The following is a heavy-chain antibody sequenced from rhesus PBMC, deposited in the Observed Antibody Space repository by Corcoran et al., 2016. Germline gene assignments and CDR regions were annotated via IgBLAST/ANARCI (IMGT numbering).Heavy chain of an antibody. D-gene: IGHD3-34*01. CDR1: GGSISSDY. CDR2: ISGSVWSP. CDR3: ARELGGLSNRFDV. V-gene: IGHV4-173*01. Sequence: QLQLQESGPGLVKPSETLSLPCALSGGSISSDYWSWNRQPPGKGLEWMVRISGSVWSPDYNPSLKSRVPTSTDTSKNQFSLKLRAVTAADTAVYFCARELGGLSNRFDVWGAGVLVTVSS. J-gene: IGHJ5-1*01.